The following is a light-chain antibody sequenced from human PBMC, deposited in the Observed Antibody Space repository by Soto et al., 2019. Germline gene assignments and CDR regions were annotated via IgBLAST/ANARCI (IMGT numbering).Light chain of an antibody. CDR2: GAS. CDR3: HQYNNWPLLT. V-gene: IGKV3-15*01. CDR1: QSVSSN. J-gene: IGKJ4*01. Sequence: EIVMTQSPATLSVSPGERATLSCRASQSVSSNLAWYQQKPGQAPRLLIYGASTRATGIPARFSGSGSGTEFTLTIRSLQSEDFPAYYCHQYNNWPLLTLAGGTNVDIK.